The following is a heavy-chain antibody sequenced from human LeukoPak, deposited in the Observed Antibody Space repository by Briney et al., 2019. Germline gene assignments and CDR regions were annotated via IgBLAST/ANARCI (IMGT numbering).Heavy chain of an antibody. CDR3: ARRLSWHFDY. Sequence: PGGPLRLSCAASGFTFSSYAMSWVRQAPGKGLEWVSLISGSGGSTYYADSVKGRFTISRDNSKNTLYLQMNSLRAEDAAVYYCARRLSWHFDYWGQGTLVTVSS. CDR1: GFTFSSYA. D-gene: IGHD6-13*01. CDR2: ISGSGGST. V-gene: IGHV3-23*01. J-gene: IGHJ4*02.